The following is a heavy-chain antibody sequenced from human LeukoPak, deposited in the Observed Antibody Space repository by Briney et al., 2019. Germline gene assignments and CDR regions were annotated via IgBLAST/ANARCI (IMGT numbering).Heavy chain of an antibody. J-gene: IGHJ6*03. V-gene: IGHV3-15*01. Sequence: GGSLRLSCAASGFTFSNAWMTWVRQAPGKRLEWVGRIKGKTDGGTTYYAAPVKGRFTISRDDSKNTLYLQMNSLRAEDTAVYYCARRRTLYQLPLHYYYYYYMDVWGKGTTVTVSS. D-gene: IGHD2-2*01. CDR2: IKGKTDGGTT. CDR1: GFTFSNAW. CDR3: ARRRTLYQLPLHYYYYYYMDV.